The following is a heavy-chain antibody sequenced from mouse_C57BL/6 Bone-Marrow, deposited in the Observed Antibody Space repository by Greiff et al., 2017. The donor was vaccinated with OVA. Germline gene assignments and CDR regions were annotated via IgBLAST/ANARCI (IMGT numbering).Heavy chain of an antibody. CDR3: ARSSTVVFDY. V-gene: IGHV1-66*01. CDR1: GYSFTSYY. Sequence: VQLQQSGPELVKPGASVKISCTASGYSFTSYYIHWVKQRPGQGLEWIGWIYPGSGNTKYTEKFKGKATLTADTSSNTAYMQLSSLTSEDSAVYYCARSSTVVFDYWGQGTTLTVSS. J-gene: IGHJ2*01. D-gene: IGHD1-1*01. CDR2: IYPGSGNT.